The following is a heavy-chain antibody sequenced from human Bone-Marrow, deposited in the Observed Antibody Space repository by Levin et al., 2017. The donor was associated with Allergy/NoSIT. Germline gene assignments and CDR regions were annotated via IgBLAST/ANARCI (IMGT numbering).Heavy chain of an antibody. CDR3: ARVHRKYDYIWGSYRQAEDYFDY. CDR1: GYTFTSYA. CDR2: INAGNGNT. V-gene: IGHV1-3*01. Sequence: ASVKVSCKASGYTFTSYAMHWVRQAPGQRLEWMGWINAGNGNTKYSQKFQGRVTITRDTSASTAYMELSSLRSEDTAVYYCARVHRKYDYIWGSYRQAEDYFDYWGQGTLVTVSS. D-gene: IGHD3-16*02. J-gene: IGHJ4*02.